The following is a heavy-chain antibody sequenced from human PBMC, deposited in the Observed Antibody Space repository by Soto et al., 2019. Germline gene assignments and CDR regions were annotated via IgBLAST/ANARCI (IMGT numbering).Heavy chain of an antibody. V-gene: IGHV3-23*04. CDR3: AKGILLEPPGTRAFDI. Sequence: EVQLVESGGGLVQPGGSLRLSCVVSGFSLSTYVMSWVRQAPGKGLEWVSTVGRTTSTFYADSVRGRFTISRDNSNNALFLQMNSLRADDTALYYCAKGILLEPPGTRAFDIWGQGTMVIVSS. J-gene: IGHJ3*02. CDR2: VGRTTST. CDR1: GFSLSTYV. D-gene: IGHD1-1*01.